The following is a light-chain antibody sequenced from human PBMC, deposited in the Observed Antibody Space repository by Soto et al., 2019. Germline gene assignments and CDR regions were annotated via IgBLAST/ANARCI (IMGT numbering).Light chain of an antibody. CDR1: SSDISVYTY. CDR3: SSYTSTSPLLHV. Sequence: QSVLTQPASMSGSPGQSITISCTGTSSDISVYTYVSWYQQHPGKAPKLLIYEVSNRPSGVSNRFSGSKSGNAASLTISGLQAEDEADYYCSSYTSTSPLLHVFGTGTKLTVL. J-gene: IGLJ1*01. V-gene: IGLV2-14*01. CDR2: EVS.